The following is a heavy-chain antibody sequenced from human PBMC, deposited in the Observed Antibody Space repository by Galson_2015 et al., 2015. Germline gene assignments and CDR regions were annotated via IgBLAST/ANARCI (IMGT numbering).Heavy chain of an antibody. V-gene: IGHV3-30-3*01. CDR1: GFTFSSYA. CDR2: ISYVGSNK. CDR3: ARVLPQSGTMVRGVPRNAFDI. D-gene: IGHD3-10*01. J-gene: IGHJ3*02. Sequence: SLRLSCAASGFTFSSYAMHWVRQAPGKGLEWVAVISYVGSNKYYADSVKGRFTISRDNSKNTLYLQMNSLRAEDTAVYYCARVLPQSGTMVRGVPRNAFDIWGQGTMVTVSS.